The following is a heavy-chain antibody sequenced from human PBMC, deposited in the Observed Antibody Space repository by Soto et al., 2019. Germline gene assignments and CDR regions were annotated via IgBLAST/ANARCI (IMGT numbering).Heavy chain of an antibody. CDR1: GFTFDDYT. CDR2: ISWDGGST. J-gene: IGHJ4*02. CDR3: AGGLYSSGDWVPCDY. D-gene: IGHD3-22*01. V-gene: IGHV3-43*01. Sequence: EVQLVESGGVVVQPGGSLRLSCAASGFTFDDYTMHWVRQAPGKGLEWVSLISWDGGSTYYADSVKGRFTISRDNSKNSLYVQMKSVRTEDTALYYCAGGLYSSGDWVPCDYWGQGTLVTVSS.